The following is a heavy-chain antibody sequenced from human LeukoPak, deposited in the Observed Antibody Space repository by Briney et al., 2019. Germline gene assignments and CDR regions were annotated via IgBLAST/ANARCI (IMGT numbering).Heavy chain of an antibody. Sequence: GGSLRLSCAASGFTFSSYSMNWVRQAPGKGLEWVSSVSSSSSYIYYADSVKGRFTISRDNAKNSLYLQMNSLRAEDTAVYYCARDNGYSYGDYYYYMDVWGKGTTVTVSS. CDR2: VSSSSSYI. J-gene: IGHJ6*03. CDR1: GFTFSSYS. V-gene: IGHV3-21*01. D-gene: IGHD5-18*01. CDR3: ARDNGYSYGDYYYYMDV.